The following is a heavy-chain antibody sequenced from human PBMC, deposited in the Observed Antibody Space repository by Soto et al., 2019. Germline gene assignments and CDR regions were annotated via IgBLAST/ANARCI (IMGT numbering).Heavy chain of an antibody. J-gene: IGHJ5*02. D-gene: IGHD2-15*01. CDR1: GGSISSGGYY. CDR2: IYCSGST. V-gene: IGHV4-31*03. CDR3: ARTVVANDNWFDP. Sequence: SETLSLTCTVSGGSISSGGYYWSWIRQHPGKGLEWIGYIYCSGSTYYNPSLKSRVTISVDTSKNQFSLKLSSVTAADTAVYYCARTVVANDNWFDPWGQGTLVTV.